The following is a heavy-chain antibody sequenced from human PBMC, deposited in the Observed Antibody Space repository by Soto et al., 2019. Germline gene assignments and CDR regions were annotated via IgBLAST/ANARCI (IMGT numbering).Heavy chain of an antibody. Sequence: SETLSLTCTVSGGSISSYYWSWIRQPPGKGLEWIGYIYYSGSTNYNPSLKSRVTISVDTSKNQFSLYLQMNSLRAEDTAVYYCARGGNWFDPWGQGTLVTVSS. CDR2: IYYSGST. D-gene: IGHD3-10*01. CDR3: ARGGNWFDP. CDR1: GGSISSYY. J-gene: IGHJ5*02. V-gene: IGHV4-59*12.